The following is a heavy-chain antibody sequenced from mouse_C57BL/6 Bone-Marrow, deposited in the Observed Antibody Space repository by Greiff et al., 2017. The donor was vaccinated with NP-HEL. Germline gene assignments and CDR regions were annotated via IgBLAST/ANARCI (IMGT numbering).Heavy chain of an antibody. D-gene: IGHD2-2*01. V-gene: IGHV1-59*01. CDR2: IDPSDSYT. Sequence: QVQLQQPGAELVRPGTSVKLSCKASGYTFTSYWMHWVKQRPGQGLEWIGVIDPSDSYTNYNQKFQGKATLTVDTSSSTAYMQLSSLTSEDAAVYYCARVSTTVKWFAYWGQGTLVTVSA. J-gene: IGHJ3*01. CDR1: GYTFTSYW. CDR3: ARVSTTVKWFAY.